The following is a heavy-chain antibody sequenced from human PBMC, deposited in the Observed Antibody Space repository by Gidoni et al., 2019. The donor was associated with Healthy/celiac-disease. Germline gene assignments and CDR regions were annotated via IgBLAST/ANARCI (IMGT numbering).Heavy chain of an antibody. V-gene: IGHV3-9*01. CDR1: GFTFDDYA. CDR3: AKDTGH. J-gene: IGHJ4*02. CDR2: ISWNSGSI. Sequence: EVQLVESGGGLVQPGRSLRLSCAASGFTFDDYAMHWVRQAPGKGLEWVSGISWNSGSIGYADSVKGRFTISRDNAKNSLYLQMNSLRAEDTALYYCAKDTGHWGQGTLVTVSS.